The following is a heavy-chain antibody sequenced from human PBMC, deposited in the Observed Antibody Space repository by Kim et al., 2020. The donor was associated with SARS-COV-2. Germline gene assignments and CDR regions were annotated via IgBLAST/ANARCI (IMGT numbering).Heavy chain of an antibody. CDR1: GFTFSSYG. CDR2: ISYDGSNK. V-gene: IGHV3-30*18. D-gene: IGHD3-10*01. J-gene: IGHJ2*01. Sequence: GGSLRLSCAASGFTFSSYGMHWVRQAPGKGLEWVAVISYDGSNKYYADSVKGRFTISRDNSKNTLYLQMNSLRAEDTAVYYCAKEVGYYYGSGSAGWYFDLWGRGTLVTVSS. CDR3: AKEVGYYYGSGSAGWYFDL.